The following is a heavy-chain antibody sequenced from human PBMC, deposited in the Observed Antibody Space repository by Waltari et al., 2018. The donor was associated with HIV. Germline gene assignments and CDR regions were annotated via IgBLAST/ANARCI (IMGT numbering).Heavy chain of an antibody. CDR2: IKQDGSEK. CDR3: ARDGGRRGPFGY. J-gene: IGHJ4*02. V-gene: IGHV3-7*01. D-gene: IGHD3-3*01. Sequence: EVQLVESGGGLVQPGGSLRLSCAASGFTFSNYWLSWVRQAPGKGREGVANIKQDGSEKYYVDSVKGRFTISRDNDKNSVDLQMNSLRAEDTAVYYCARDGGRRGPFGYWGQGTLVTVSS. CDR1: GFTFSNYW.